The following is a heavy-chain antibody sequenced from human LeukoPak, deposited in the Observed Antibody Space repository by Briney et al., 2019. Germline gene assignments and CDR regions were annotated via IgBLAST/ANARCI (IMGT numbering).Heavy chain of an antibody. J-gene: IGHJ4*02. CDR1: GFTFSSYA. V-gene: IGHV3-23*01. CDR2: ISGSGGST. D-gene: IGHD6-13*01. CDR3: AHIRSRWPDY. Sequence: GGSLRLSCAASGFTFSSYAMSWVRQAPGKGLEGVSAISGSGGSTYYADSVKGRLTSSRDNSKNTLYLQMNSLRAEDTAVYYCAHIRSRWPDYWGQGTLVTVSS.